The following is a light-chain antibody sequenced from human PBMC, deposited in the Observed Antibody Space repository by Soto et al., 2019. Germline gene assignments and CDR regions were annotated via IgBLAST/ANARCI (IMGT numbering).Light chain of an antibody. CDR1: SSSLGSNT. Sequence: QLVLTQPPSASGTPGQRVTISCSGSSSSLGSNTVNWYQQLPGTAPKLLIYSNNQRPSGVPDRFSGSKSGTSASLAISGLQSEDEADYYCAAWDDSLNGPVFGGGTKVTVL. CDR3: AAWDDSLNGPV. J-gene: IGLJ3*02. CDR2: SNN. V-gene: IGLV1-44*01.